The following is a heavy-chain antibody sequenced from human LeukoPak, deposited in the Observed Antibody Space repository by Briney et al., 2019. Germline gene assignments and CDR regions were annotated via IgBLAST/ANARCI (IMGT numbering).Heavy chain of an antibody. CDR3: ASESSGYYGSPGYFDY. CDR2: IYYSGST. V-gene: IGHV4-59*08. J-gene: IGHJ4*02. D-gene: IGHD3-22*01. Sequence: PSETLSLTCTVSGGSISSYYWSWIRQPPGKGLEWIGYIYYSGSTNYNPSLKSRVTISVDTSKNQFSLKLSSVTAADTAVYYCASESSGYYGSPGYFDYWGQGTLVTVSS. CDR1: GGSISSYY.